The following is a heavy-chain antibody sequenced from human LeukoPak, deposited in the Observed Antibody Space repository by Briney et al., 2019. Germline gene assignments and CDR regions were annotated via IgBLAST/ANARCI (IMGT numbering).Heavy chain of an antibody. CDR1: GFTFSSYS. D-gene: IGHD6-19*01. Sequence: GGSLRLTCAASGFTFSSYSMNWVCQAPGKGLEWVSSISSSSSYIYYADSVKGRFTISRDNAKNSLYLQMNSLRAEDTAVYYCARGRQWLGLDYWGQGTLVTVSS. V-gene: IGHV3-21*01. CDR2: ISSSSSYI. J-gene: IGHJ4*02. CDR3: ARGRQWLGLDY.